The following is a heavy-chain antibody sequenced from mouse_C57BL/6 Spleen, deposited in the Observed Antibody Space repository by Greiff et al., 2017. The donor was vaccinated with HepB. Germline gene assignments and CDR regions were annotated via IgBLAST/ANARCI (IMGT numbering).Heavy chain of an antibody. D-gene: IGHD3-2*02. CDR1: GYTFTSYW. CDR3: ARRQLRLHFDY. Sequence: QVQLQQSGAELVMPGASVKLSCKASGYTFTSYWMHWVKQRPGQGLEWIGEIDPSDSYTNYNQKFKGKSTLTVDKSSSTAYMQLSSLTSEDSAVYYCARRQLRLHFDYWGQGTTLTVSS. V-gene: IGHV1-69*01. CDR2: IDPSDSYT. J-gene: IGHJ2*01.